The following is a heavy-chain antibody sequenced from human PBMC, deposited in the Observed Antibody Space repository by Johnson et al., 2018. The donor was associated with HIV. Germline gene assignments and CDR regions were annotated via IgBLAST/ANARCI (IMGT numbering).Heavy chain of an antibody. D-gene: IGHD1-26*01. V-gene: IGHV3-30*19. J-gene: IGHJ3*02. CDR2: ISYDGTNK. Sequence: QVQLVESGGGLVKPGGSLRLSCAASGFTLSEYDIHWVRQVPGKGLEWVALISYDGTNKYYADSVKGRFTISRDNSKNTLYLQMNSLRAEDTAVYFCARRPPFIDGMAFDIWGQGTMVTVSS. CDR1: GFTLSEYD. CDR3: ARRPPFIDGMAFDI.